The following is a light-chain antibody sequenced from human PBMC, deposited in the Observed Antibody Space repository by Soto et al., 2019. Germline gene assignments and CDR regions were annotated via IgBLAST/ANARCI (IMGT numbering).Light chain of an antibody. CDR2: GAS. CDR1: QTITTSQ. J-gene: IGKJ1*01. Sequence: EIVLTQSPGTLSLSPGERATLVCRASQTITTSQLAWYQQKPCQAPRVLIFGASTRATGIPDRFSGSGSGTDCSLTISRLETEDFAFYYCQQYDCSPWKFGPGALVEVK. CDR3: QQYDCSPWK. V-gene: IGKV3-20*01.